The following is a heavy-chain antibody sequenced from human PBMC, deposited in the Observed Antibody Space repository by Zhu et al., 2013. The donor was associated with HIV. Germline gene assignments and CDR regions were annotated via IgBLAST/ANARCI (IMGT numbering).Heavy chain of an antibody. J-gene: IGHJ4*02. CDR2: IHPMSGTI. CDR3: ASPRLVKMVRGIPPWLY. CDR1: GYTFTSYD. D-gene: IGHD3-10*01. Sequence: QVQLVQSGAEVKKPGASVKVSCKASGYTFTSYDINWVRQAPGQGLEWMGGIHPMSGTINYARKFQDRVTITADESTSTVYMEVSGLKSEDAAVYYCASPRLVKMVRGIPPWLYWGQGTLVTVSS. V-gene: IGHV1-69*01.